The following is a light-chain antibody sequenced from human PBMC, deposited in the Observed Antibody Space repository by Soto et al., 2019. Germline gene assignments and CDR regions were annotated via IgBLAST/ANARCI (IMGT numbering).Light chain of an antibody. Sequence: DIVLTQSPGTLSLSPGERATLSCRASQSVSSSYLAWYQQKPGQAPRLLIHGASTRAPGFPARFSGSGSGTDFTLTISSLQSEDWAVYYCQQYNNWPWTFGQGTKVDIK. V-gene: IGKV3-15*01. CDR2: GAS. J-gene: IGKJ1*01. CDR3: QQYNNWPWT. CDR1: QSVSSSY.